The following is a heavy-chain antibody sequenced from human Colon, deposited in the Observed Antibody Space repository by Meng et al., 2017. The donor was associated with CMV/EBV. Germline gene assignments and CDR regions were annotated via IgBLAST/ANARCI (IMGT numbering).Heavy chain of an antibody. CDR1: GGTFDTST. CDR2: IIPMFGSP. CDR3: ARGKQAGFDL. Sequence: QGKLVQSGGEGKKPASSVKVSCKASGGTFDTSTFNWVRQAPGQGLEWMGGIIPMFGSPSYSQKFRGRVTITADELEVNSLRSEDTAVYYCARGKQAGFDLWGQGTLVTVSS. J-gene: IGHJ5*02. D-gene: IGHD6-13*01. V-gene: IGHV1-69*12.